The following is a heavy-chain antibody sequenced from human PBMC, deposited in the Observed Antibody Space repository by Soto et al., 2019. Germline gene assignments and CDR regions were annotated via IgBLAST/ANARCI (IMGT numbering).Heavy chain of an antibody. V-gene: IGHV4-4*02. CDR2: IYHSGST. Sequence: SETLSLTCTVSGGSISSSNWWSWVRHPPGKGLEWIGEIYHSGSTNYNPSLKSRVTISVDKSKNQFSLKLSSVTAADTAVYYCAKTRGITGTLYYFDYWGQGTLVTVSS. D-gene: IGHD1-20*01. CDR3: AKTRGITGTLYYFDY. CDR1: GGSISSSNW. J-gene: IGHJ4*02.